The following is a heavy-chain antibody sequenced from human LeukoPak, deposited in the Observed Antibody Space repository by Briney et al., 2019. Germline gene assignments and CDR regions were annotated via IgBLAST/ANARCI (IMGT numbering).Heavy chain of an antibody. CDR2: ISYDGNIR. Sequence: GGSLRLSCVASGFKFTSYNFHWVRRGPGKGLEWVAAISYDGNIRYSDSLQGRFTISRDNSKNTLYLQMNSLRSEDTAVYYCLRDFPTGSGRFDQWGQGTLVTVSS. J-gene: IGHJ4*02. CDR1: GFKFTSYN. CDR3: LRDFPTGSGRFDQ. V-gene: IGHV3-30*04. D-gene: IGHD2-15*01.